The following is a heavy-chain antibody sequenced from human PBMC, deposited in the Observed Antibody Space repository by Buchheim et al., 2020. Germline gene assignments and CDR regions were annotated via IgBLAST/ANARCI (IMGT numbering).Heavy chain of an antibody. Sequence: EVQLVESGGGLVQPGGSLTLSCAASGFTFSGHWMSWVRQAPGKGLEWVANIKQDGSEKHYVNSVEGRFIISRVNAKNSLYLQMNSLRAEDTAAYYCARVRDFVRDKYCFGMDVWGQGTT. CDR2: IKQDGSEK. CDR1: GFTFSGHW. J-gene: IGHJ6*02. V-gene: IGHV3-7*04. D-gene: IGHD6-6*01. CDR3: ARVRDFVRDKYCFGMDV.